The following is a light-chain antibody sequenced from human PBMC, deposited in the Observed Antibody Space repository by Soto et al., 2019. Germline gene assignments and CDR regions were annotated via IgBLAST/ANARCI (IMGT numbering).Light chain of an antibody. CDR1: QNVKTR. CDR2: DAF. J-gene: IGKJ4*01. V-gene: IGKV3-15*01. CDR3: QQYDEWPLT. Sequence: EKVMTQSPATLSVSPGERATLSCRASQNVKTRLAWYQQKPGQAPRLLIYDAFTRATGIPARFNGSASGTEFTLTISSLQSEDFAVYYCQQYDEWPLTFGGGTKVDIK.